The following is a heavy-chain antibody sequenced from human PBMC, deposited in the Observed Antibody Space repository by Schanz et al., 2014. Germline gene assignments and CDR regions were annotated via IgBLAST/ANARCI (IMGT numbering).Heavy chain of an antibody. CDR2: INPNSGCT. Sequence: QVQLVQSGAEVKKPGASVKVSCKASGYTFTGYYMHWVRQAPGQGLEWMGRINPNSGCTNYAQKFQGRVTMTRDTSISTAYMELSRLRSDDTAVYYCARELCSRTTCYVRYDPWGQGTLVTVSS. D-gene: IGHD2-2*01. J-gene: IGHJ5*02. V-gene: IGHV1-2*06. CDR3: ARELCSRTTCYVRYDP. CDR1: GYTFTGYY.